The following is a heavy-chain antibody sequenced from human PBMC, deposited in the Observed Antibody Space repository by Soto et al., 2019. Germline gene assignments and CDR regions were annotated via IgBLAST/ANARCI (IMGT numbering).Heavy chain of an antibody. CDR1: GFSLSTSGVG. D-gene: IGHD3-9*01. Sequence: SGPTLVNPTQTLTLTCTFSGFSLSTSGVGVGWIRQPPGKALEWLALIYWDDDKRYSPSLKSRLTITKDTSKNQVVLTMTNMDPVDTATYYCALRVLREFNLTTPAESSLHCGKGTGVTVAS. CDR3: ALRVLREFNLTTPAESSLH. J-gene: IGHJ1*01. CDR2: IYWDDDK. V-gene: IGHV2-5*02.